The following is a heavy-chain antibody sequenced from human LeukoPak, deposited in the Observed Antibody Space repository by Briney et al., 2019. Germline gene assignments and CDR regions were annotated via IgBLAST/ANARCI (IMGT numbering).Heavy chain of an antibody. V-gene: IGHV4-34*01. D-gene: IGHD5-18*01. CDR3: ARDLLDSYGYNYAFDI. J-gene: IGHJ3*02. CDR2: INHSGST. CDR1: GGSFSGYY. Sequence: SETLSLTCAVYGGSFSGYYWSWIRQPPGKGLEWIGEINHSGSTNYNPSLKSRVTISVDTSKNQFSLKLSSVTAADPAVYYCARDLLDSYGYNYAFDIWGQGTMVTVSS.